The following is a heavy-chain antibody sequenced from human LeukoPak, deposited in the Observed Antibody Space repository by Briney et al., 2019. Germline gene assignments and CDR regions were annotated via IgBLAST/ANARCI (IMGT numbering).Heavy chain of an antibody. CDR2: INPSGGST. V-gene: IGHV1-46*01. D-gene: IGHD4-17*01. J-gene: IGHJ4*02. CDR3: AREILPGGNGDPRYFDY. CDR1: GYTFTSYY. Sequence: GASVKVSCKASGYTFTSYYMHWVRQAPGQGLEWMGIINPSGGSTSYAQKFQGRVTMTRDTSTSTVYMELSSLRSEDTAVYYCAREILPGGNGDPRYFDYWGQGTLVTVSS.